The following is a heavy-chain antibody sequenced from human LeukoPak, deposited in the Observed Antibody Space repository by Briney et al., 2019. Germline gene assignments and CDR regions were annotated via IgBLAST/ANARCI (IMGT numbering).Heavy chain of an antibody. J-gene: IGHJ5*02. CDR1: GYTFTLYY. Sequence: GASVKVSCKASGYTFTLYYMHWVRQAPGQGLEWMGTINPSGGSTHYAQRFQGRVTMTRDTSTSTVDMELSSLRSEDTAVYYCARGYCSSTSCYARFDPWGQGTLVTVSS. CDR2: INPSGGST. V-gene: IGHV1-46*01. D-gene: IGHD2-2*01. CDR3: ARGYCSSTSCYARFDP.